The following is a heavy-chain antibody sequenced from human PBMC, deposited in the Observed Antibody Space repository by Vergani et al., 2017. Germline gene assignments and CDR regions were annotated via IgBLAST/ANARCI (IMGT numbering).Heavy chain of an antibody. CDR2: INHSGST. D-gene: IGHD2-21*02. CDR1: GGSFSGYY. Sequence: QVQLQQWGAGLLKPSETLSLTCAVSGGSFSGYYWSWIRQPPGKGLEWIGEINHSGSTNYNPSLKSRVTISVDTSKNQFSLKLSSVTAADTAVYYCARNPYCGGDCYSDAFDIWGQGTMVTVSS. V-gene: IGHV4-34*01. CDR3: ARNPYCGGDCYSDAFDI. J-gene: IGHJ3*02.